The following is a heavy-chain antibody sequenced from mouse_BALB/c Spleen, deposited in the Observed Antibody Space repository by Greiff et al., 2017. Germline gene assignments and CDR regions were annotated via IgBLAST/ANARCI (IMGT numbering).Heavy chain of an antibody. CDR1: GFTFSSYT. J-gene: IGHJ2*01. CDR3: TRDTTVVASDY. V-gene: IGHV5-6-4*01. Sequence: EVMLVESGGGLVKPGGSLKLSCAASGFTFSSYTMSWVRQTPEKRLEWVATISSGGSYTYYPDSVKGRFTISRDNAKNTLYLQMSSLKSEDTAMYYCTRDTTVVASDYWGQGTTLTVSS. D-gene: IGHD1-1*01. CDR2: ISSGGSYT.